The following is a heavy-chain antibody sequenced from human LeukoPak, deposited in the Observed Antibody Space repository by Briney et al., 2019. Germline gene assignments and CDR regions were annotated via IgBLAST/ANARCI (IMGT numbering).Heavy chain of an antibody. V-gene: IGHV3-11*05. Sequence: GGSLRLSCAASGFTFSSHWMNWIRQAPGRGLEWISYISSSGSYTNYADSVKGRFTISRDNAKNSLFLQMNRLRADDTAVYYCTKDGEGMDVWGQGTTVTVSS. D-gene: IGHD7-27*01. J-gene: IGHJ6*02. CDR1: GFTFSSHW. CDR2: ISSSGSYT. CDR3: TKDGEGMDV.